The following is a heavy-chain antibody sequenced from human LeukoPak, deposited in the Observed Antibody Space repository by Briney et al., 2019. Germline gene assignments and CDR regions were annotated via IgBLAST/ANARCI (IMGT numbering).Heavy chain of an antibody. Sequence: ASVKVSCKASGYTFTSYGISWVRQAPGQGLEWMGWISAYNGNTNYAQKLQGRVTMTRDTSISTAYMELSRLRSDDTAVYYCARVQPHYMDVWGKGTTVTVSS. J-gene: IGHJ6*03. CDR2: ISAYNGNT. CDR3: ARVQPHYMDV. V-gene: IGHV1-18*01. CDR1: GYTFTSYG.